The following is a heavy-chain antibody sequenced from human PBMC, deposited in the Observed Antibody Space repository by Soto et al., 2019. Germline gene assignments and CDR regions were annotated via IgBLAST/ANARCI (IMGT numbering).Heavy chain of an antibody. J-gene: IGHJ4*02. CDR1: GGTFSSYA. Sequence: QVQLVQSGAEVKKPGSSVKVSCKASGGTFSSYAISWVRQAPGQGLEWMGGIIPIFGTANYAQKFQGRVTINADESTSTAYMELSSLRSEDTAVYYWARGGWYYDSSGYYGVDWGQGTLVTVSS. V-gene: IGHV1-69*12. CDR3: ARGGWYYDSSGYYGVD. CDR2: IIPIFGTA. D-gene: IGHD3-22*01.